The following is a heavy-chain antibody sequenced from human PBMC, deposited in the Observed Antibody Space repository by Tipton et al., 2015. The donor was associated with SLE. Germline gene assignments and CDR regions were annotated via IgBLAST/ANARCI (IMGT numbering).Heavy chain of an antibody. D-gene: IGHD6-13*01. CDR3: AKIAAAGTDAFDI. Sequence: TLSLTCTVSGGSISSSSYYWGWIRQPPGKGLEWIGSIYYSGSTYYNPSLKSRVTISVDTSKNQFSLKLSSVTAADTAVYYCAKIAAAGTDAFDIWGQGTMVTVSS. CDR1: GGSISSSSYY. J-gene: IGHJ3*02. CDR2: IYYSGST. V-gene: IGHV4-39*07.